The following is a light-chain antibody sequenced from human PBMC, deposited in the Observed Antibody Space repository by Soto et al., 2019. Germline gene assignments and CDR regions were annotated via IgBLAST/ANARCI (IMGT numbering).Light chain of an antibody. CDR2: KAS. Sequence: DIQMTQSPSTRFESEEKEETTTCGASQTISSRLAWYQQKPGKAPKLLIYKASTLKSGVPSRFSGSGSGTEFTLTISSLQPDDFATYYCQHYNSYSEAFGQGTKVDIK. J-gene: IGKJ1*01. V-gene: IGKV1-5*03. CDR1: QTISSR. CDR3: QHYNSYSEA.